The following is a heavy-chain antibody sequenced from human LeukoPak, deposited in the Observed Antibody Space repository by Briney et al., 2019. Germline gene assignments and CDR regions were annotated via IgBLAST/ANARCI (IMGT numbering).Heavy chain of an antibody. CDR2: IYPGDSDT. Sequence: GESLKISCKGSGYSFTSYWIGWVRQMPGKGLEWMGIIYPGDSDTRYSPSFQGQVTISADKSIGTAYLQWSSLKASDTAMYYCARQKGYSSSSEGYYYYYMDVWGKGTTVTVSS. D-gene: IGHD6-6*01. J-gene: IGHJ6*03. CDR3: ARQKGYSSSSEGYYYYYMDV. V-gene: IGHV5-51*01. CDR1: GYSFTSYW.